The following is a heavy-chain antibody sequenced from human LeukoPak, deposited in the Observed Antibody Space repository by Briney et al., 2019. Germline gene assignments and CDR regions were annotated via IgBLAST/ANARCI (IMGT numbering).Heavy chain of an antibody. V-gene: IGHV3-30*14. D-gene: IGHD3-22*01. CDR1: GFTFSSYA. Sequence: GGSLRLSCAASGFTFSSYAMHWVRQAPGKGLEWVAVISYDGSNKYYADSVKGRFTISRDNSKNTLYLQMNSLRAEDTAVYYCARDRGDSSGYYYPTWDYWGQGTLVTVSS. J-gene: IGHJ4*02. CDR2: ISYDGSNK. CDR3: ARDRGDSSGYYYPTWDY.